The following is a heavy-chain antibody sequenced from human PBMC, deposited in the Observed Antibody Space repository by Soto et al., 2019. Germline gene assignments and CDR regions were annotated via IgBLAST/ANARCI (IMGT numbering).Heavy chain of an antibody. Sequence: SETLSLTCAVSGHSISSGFYYWGWVRQPPGKGLEWIGSIYHTESTYYNPSLKSQVTMSVDTSKNQLSLKLSSMTAADTAVYFCATYAYSCSARFFDYSGQGNRLTVSS. CDR2: IYHTEST. CDR3: ATYAYSCSARFFDY. D-gene: IGHD6-6*01. CDR1: GHSISSGFYY. J-gene: IGHJ4*02. V-gene: IGHV4-38-2*01.